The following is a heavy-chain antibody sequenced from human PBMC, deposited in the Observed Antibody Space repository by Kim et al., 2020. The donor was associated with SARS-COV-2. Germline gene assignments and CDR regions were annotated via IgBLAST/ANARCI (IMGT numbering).Heavy chain of an antibody. Sequence: GGSLRLSCAASGFTFSIYSIDWVRRAPGKGLEWIIYISSTSRNIYYADSVKGRFTVSRDHAENSVYLQMDSLTDEDTAIYYCARVGPGGYTVDYWGQGTPVTVSS. CDR1: GFTFSIYS. CDR3: ARVGPGGYTVDY. V-gene: IGHV3-48*02. J-gene: IGHJ4*02. CDR2: ISSTSRNI. D-gene: IGHD5-12*01.